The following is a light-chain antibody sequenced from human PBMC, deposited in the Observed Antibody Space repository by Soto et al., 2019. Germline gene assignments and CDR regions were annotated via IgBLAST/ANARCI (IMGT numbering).Light chain of an antibody. CDR3: LLKDGGAQV. Sequence: QTVVTQEPSLTVSPGGTVTLTCASSTGAVTSSYYPNWFQQKPGQAPRSLIYCTSNKHSWTPARFSGSLLGGKAALTLSGVQPEDEAEYYCLLKDGGAQVLGGGTKLTVL. CDR2: CTS. V-gene: IGLV7-43*01. CDR1: TGAVTSSYY. J-gene: IGLJ2*01.